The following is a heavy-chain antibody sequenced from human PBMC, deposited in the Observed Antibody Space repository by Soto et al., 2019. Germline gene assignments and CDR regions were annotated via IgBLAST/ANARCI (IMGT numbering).Heavy chain of an antibody. CDR1: GFSLSTSGVA. V-gene: IGHV2-5*02. CDR3: AHSRRYCSGGSCYSIWFDP. Sequence: QITLKESGPTLVKPTQTLTLTCTFSGFSLSTSGVAVGWIRQPPGKALEWLALIYWDDDKRYSPSLKSRLTITKDTTKNQVVLTMTNMEPVDTGTYYCAHSRRYCSGGSCYSIWFDPWGQGTLVTVSS. CDR2: IYWDDDK. J-gene: IGHJ5*02. D-gene: IGHD2-15*01.